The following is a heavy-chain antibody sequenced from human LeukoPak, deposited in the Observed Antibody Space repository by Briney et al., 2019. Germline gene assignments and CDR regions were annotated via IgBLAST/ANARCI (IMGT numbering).Heavy chain of an antibody. CDR3: AKTLHYGHFGKFDS. J-gene: IGHJ4*02. CDR2: ISGSGGST. Sequence: GGCLRLSCAASGFTFSSYAMSWVRQAPGKGLEWVSAISGSGGSTYYADSVKGRSTISRDNSRNTVSLQMNSLRAEDTAVYYCAKTLHYGHFGKFDSWGQGTLVTVSS. D-gene: IGHD4-17*01. CDR1: GFTFSSYA. V-gene: IGHV3-23*01.